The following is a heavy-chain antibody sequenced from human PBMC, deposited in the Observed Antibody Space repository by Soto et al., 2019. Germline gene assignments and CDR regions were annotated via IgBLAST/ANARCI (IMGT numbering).Heavy chain of an antibody. D-gene: IGHD3-3*01. CDR1: GYDFTSYW. CDR3: ARLFAVVVYGLDV. V-gene: IGHV5-51*01. J-gene: IGHJ6*02. Sequence: RGESLKISCKGSGYDFTSYWIGWVRQMPGKGLEWMGIIYPGDSDTRYSPSFQGQATISVDKSISTAYLQWSSLKASDTAIYYCARLFAVVVYGLDVWGQGTAGTVSS. CDR2: IYPGDSDT.